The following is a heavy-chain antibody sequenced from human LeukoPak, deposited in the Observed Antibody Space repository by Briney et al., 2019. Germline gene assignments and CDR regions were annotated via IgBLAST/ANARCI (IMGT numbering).Heavy chain of an antibody. CDR1: GGSISSYY. V-gene: IGHV4-59*01. Sequence: PSETLSLTCTVSGGSISSYYWSWIRQPPGKGLEWIGYIYYSGSTNYNPSLKSRVTISVDTSKNQFSLKLSSVTAADTAVYYCARGAPYQLLSFDYWGQGTLVTVSS. J-gene: IGHJ4*02. D-gene: IGHD2-2*01. CDR3: ARGAPYQLLSFDY. CDR2: IYYSGST.